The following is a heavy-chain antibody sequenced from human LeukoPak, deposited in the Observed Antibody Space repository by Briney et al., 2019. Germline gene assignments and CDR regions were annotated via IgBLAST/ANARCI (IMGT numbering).Heavy chain of an antibody. Sequence: GGSLRLSCAASGFTFSSYWMSWVRQAPGKGLEWVANIKQDGSEKYYVDSVKGRFTISRDNAKNSLYLQMNSLRAEDTAVYYCARDSSGWYGWFDPWGQGTLATVSS. D-gene: IGHD6-13*01. J-gene: IGHJ5*02. CDR1: GFTFSSYW. CDR2: IKQDGSEK. V-gene: IGHV3-7*01. CDR3: ARDSSGWYGWFDP.